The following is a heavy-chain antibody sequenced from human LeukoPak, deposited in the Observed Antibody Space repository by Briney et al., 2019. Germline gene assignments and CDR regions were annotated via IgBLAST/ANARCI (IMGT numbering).Heavy chain of an antibody. CDR2: IYYSGST. CDR3: ARLGYYGSGSYPDY. Sequence: PSETLSLTCTVSGGSISSFYWSWIRQPPGKGLERIGYIYYSGSTNYNPSLKSRVTISVDTSKNQFSLRLSSVTAADTAVYYCARLGYYGSGSYPDYWGQGTLVTVSS. D-gene: IGHD3-10*01. V-gene: IGHV4-59*01. CDR1: GGSISSFY. J-gene: IGHJ4*02.